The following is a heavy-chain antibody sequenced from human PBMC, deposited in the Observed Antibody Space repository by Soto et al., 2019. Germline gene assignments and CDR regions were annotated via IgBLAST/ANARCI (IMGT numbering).Heavy chain of an antibody. J-gene: IGHJ6*01. V-gene: IGHV1-69*13. CDR1: GGTFSRYA. D-gene: IGHD3-22*01. CDR3: ASREDWFSGYPYYYAMEV. CDR2: IITIFGAA. Sequence: SMNVSCQASGGTFSRYAISWVRQAPGQGLEWMGGIITIFGAANYAQKFQGRVTITADESKSTAYMELSRLRSEDTSVYSCASREDWFSGYPYYYAMEVWGQGTTVTVAS.